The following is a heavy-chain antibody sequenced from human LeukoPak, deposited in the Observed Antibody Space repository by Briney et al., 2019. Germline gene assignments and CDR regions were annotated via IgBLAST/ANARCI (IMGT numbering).Heavy chain of an antibody. Sequence: GGSLRLSCAASGFTFSSYWMHWVRQAPGKGLVWVSRINSDGSSTSYADSVKGRFTISRDNAKNTLYLQMNSLRAEDTAVYYCAKDLFYDSSGYPPGDAFDIWGQGTMVTVSS. CDR2: INSDGSST. CDR1: GFTFSSYW. J-gene: IGHJ3*02. V-gene: IGHV3-74*01. CDR3: AKDLFYDSSGYPPGDAFDI. D-gene: IGHD3-22*01.